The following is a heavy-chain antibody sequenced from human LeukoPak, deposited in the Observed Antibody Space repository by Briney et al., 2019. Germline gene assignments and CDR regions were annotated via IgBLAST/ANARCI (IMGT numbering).Heavy chain of an antibody. D-gene: IGHD6-13*01. CDR3: AKSAHSRRYYFDY. CDR1: GFTFSSYG. J-gene: IGHJ4*02. Sequence: PGGSLRLSCAASGFTFSSYGMHWVRQAPGKGLEWVTFIRYDGSIKYYADSVKGRFTISRDNSKNTLYLQMNSLRAEDTAVYYCAKSAHSRRYYFDYWGQGTLVTVSS. V-gene: IGHV3-30*02. CDR2: IRYDGSIK.